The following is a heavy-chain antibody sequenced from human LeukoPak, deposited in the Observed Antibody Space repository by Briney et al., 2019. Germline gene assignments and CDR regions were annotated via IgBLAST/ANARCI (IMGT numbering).Heavy chain of an antibody. CDR3: ARLSDGYYYYGMDV. CDR1: GGSISSYY. D-gene: IGHD3-16*02. Sequence: SETLSLTCTVSGGSISSYYWSWIRQPPGKGLEWIGYIYYSGSTNYNSSLKSRVTISVDTSKNQFSLKLSSVTAADTAVYYCARLSDGYYYYGMDVWGQGTTVTVSS. J-gene: IGHJ6*02. V-gene: IGHV4-59*08. CDR2: IYYSGST.